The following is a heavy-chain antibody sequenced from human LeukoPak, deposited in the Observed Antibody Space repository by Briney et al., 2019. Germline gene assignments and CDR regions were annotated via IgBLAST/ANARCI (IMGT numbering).Heavy chain of an antibody. V-gene: IGHV1-58*01. CDR3: ATDDVTTGTKTALGY. CDR1: EFTFTRSA. CDR2: IVAGSGDT. J-gene: IGHJ4*02. Sequence: SVKVSCKTSEFTFTRSALQWVRQARGQRLEWIGWIVAGSGDTFYAQKFQERVSFTRDMSTGTAYMELSSLTSDDTAVYYCATDDVTTGTKTALGYWGQGTLVTVSS. D-gene: IGHD1-1*01.